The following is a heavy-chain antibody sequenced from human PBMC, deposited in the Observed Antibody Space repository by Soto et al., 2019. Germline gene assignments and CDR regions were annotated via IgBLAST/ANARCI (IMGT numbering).Heavy chain of an antibody. CDR2: INHSGST. CDR3: ARRPKRRQAVAGTLYFDY. J-gene: IGHJ4*02. D-gene: IGHD6-19*01. Sequence: PSETLSLTCAVYGGSFSGYYWSWIRQPPGKGLEWIGEINHSGSTNYNPSLKSRVTISVDTSKNQLSLKLSSVTAADTAVYYCARRPKRRQAVAGTLYFDYWGQGTLVTVSS. V-gene: IGHV4-34*01. CDR1: GGSFSGYY.